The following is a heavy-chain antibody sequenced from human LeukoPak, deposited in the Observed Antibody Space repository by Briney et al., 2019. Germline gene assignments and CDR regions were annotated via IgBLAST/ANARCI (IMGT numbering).Heavy chain of an antibody. V-gene: IGHV3-23*01. CDR1: GFTFSSYA. J-gene: IGHJ6*02. D-gene: IGHD3-10*01. Sequence: GGSLRLSCAASGFTFSSYAMSWVRQAPGKGLEWVSAISGSGGSTYYADSVKGRFTISRDNSKNTLYLQMNSLRAEDTAVYYCATVAMVRGVSHYYGMDVWGQGTTVTVSS. CDR3: ATVAMVRGVSHYYGMDV. CDR2: ISGSGGST.